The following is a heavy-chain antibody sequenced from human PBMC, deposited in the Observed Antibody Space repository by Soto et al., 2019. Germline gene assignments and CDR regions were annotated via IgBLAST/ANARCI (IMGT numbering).Heavy chain of an antibody. D-gene: IGHD3-10*01. CDR2: LSPHNGNT. J-gene: IGHJ3*02. Sequence: PSLKFSCTASGYTVPSSSISWLRQTPGQVLEWKGWLSPHNGNTSCAQKLQGRVTMTRDTSTSTAFMELRSLRSDDTAVYHCARVMGRTDAFDIRDPGTMVAVS. V-gene: IGHV1-18*04. CDR3: ARVMGRTDAFDI. CDR1: GYTVPSSS.